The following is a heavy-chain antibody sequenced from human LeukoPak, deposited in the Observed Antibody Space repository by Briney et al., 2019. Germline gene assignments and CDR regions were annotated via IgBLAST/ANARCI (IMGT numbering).Heavy chain of an antibody. CDR1: GDSIRSYY. CDR2: IYYSGST. J-gene: IGHJ4*02. CDR3: ARGWFGELNDY. V-gene: IGHV4-59*08. Sequence: SETLSLTCTVSGDSIRSYYWSWIRQPPGKGLEWIGYIYYSGSTNYNPSLKSRATISVDTSKNQFSLKLSSVTAADTAVYYCARGWFGELNDYWGQGTLVTVSS. D-gene: IGHD3-10*01.